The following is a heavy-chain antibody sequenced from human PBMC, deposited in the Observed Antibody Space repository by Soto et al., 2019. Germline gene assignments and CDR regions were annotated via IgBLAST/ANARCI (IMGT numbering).Heavy chain of an antibody. CDR2: IYYSGST. CDR3: ARLAYDSSGAGWDY. J-gene: IGHJ4*02. Sequence: QLQLQESGPGLVKPSETLSLTCTVSGGSISSSSYYWGWIRQPPGKGLEWIGSIYYSGSTYYNPYLKRRVTISVDTSKNQFSLKLSSVPAADTAVYYCARLAYDSSGAGWDYWGQGTLVTVSS. V-gene: IGHV4-39*01. CDR1: GGSISSSSYY. D-gene: IGHD3-22*01.